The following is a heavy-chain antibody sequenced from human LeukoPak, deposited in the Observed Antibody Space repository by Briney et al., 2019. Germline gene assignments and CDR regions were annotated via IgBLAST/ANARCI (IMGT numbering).Heavy chain of an antibody. J-gene: IGHJ2*01. V-gene: IGHV4-59*01. Sequence: PSETLSLTCSVSGGSISSYYWSWIRQPPGKGLEWIGYIYYSGSTNYNPSLKSRVTISVDTSKNQFSLKLSSVTAPDTAVYYFAGVPNFFPFVVVPPANWYFILGGGGPLVTVSP. D-gene: IGHD2-2*01. CDR3: AGVPNFFPFVVVPPANWYFIL. CDR2: IYYSGST. CDR1: GGSISSYY.